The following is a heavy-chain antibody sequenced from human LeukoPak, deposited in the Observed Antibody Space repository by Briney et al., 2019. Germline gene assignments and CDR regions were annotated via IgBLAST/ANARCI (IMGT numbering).Heavy chain of an antibody. D-gene: IGHD6-19*01. V-gene: IGHV1-8*01. Sequence: ASVKVSCKASGYTFTSYDINWVRQATGQGLEWMGWMNPNSGNTGYAQKFQGRVTMTRNTSISTAYMELSSLRSEDTAVYYCARVSIAVAGTDGYYYYYYMDVWGKGTTVTISS. CDR3: ARVSIAVAGTDGYYYYYYMDV. J-gene: IGHJ6*03. CDR1: GYTFTSYD. CDR2: MNPNSGNT.